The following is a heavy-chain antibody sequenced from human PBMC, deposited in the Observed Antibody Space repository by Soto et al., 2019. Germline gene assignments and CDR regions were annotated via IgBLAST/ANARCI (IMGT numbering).Heavy chain of an antibody. Sequence: PGGSLRLSCAASGFTFSSYGMHWVRQAPGKGLEWVAVIWYDGSNKYYADSVKGRFTISRDNSKNTLYLQMNSLRAEDTAVYYCARDLIAAADYYYYYYGMDVWGQGTTVTVSS. D-gene: IGHD6-13*01. CDR1: GFTFSSYG. CDR2: IWYDGSNK. V-gene: IGHV3-33*01. J-gene: IGHJ6*02. CDR3: ARDLIAAADYYYYYYGMDV.